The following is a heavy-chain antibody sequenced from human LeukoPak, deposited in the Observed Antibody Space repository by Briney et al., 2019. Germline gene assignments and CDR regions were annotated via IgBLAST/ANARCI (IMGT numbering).Heavy chain of an antibody. J-gene: IGHJ4*02. CDR3: AKRGDGYFYYFDY. D-gene: IGHD5-24*01. CDR1: GFTFSSYA. Sequence: GGSLRLSCAASGFTFSSYAMNWVRQAPGKGVEGVSPISGSGGSTYYADSVKGRFTISRDNSKNTLYLQMNSLRAEDTAVYYCAKRGDGYFYYFDYWGQGTLVTVSS. CDR2: ISGSGGST. V-gene: IGHV3-23*01.